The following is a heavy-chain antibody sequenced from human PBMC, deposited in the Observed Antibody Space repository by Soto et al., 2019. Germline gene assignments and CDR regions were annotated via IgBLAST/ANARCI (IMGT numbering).Heavy chain of an antibody. J-gene: IGHJ4*02. Sequence: QMQLVQSGPEVKKPGTSVKVSCKASGFTFTSSAMQWVRQARGQRLEWIGWIVVGSGNTNYAQKFHERVTITRDMTTRTAYMELSSLRSEDTAVYYCAADTPSRNSRSFDYWGQGTLVTVSS. CDR1: GFTFTSSA. D-gene: IGHD2-2*01. CDR3: AADTPSRNSRSFDY. CDR2: IVVGSGNT. V-gene: IGHV1-58*02.